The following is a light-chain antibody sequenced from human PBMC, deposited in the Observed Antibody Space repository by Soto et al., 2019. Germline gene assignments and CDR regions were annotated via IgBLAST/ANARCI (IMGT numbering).Light chain of an antibody. CDR3: QQRSTPLT. V-gene: IGKV3-11*01. Sequence: EIVLTQSPATLSLSPGERATLSCRASQSVSSYLAWYQQKPGQAPRLLIYDASNRATGIPARFSGSGSGTDYHLTISSLELEEFAVYYWQQRSTPLTFGGGTKVEIK. J-gene: IGKJ4*01. CDR1: QSVSSY. CDR2: DAS.